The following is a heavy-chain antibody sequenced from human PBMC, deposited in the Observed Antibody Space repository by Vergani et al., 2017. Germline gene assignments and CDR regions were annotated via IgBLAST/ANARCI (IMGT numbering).Heavy chain of an antibody. J-gene: IGHJ4*02. CDR2: IKSKTDGGTT. V-gene: IGHV3-15*01. D-gene: IGHD3-3*01. CDR1: GFTFSNAW. Sequence: EVQLVESGGGLVKPGGSLRLSCAASGFTFSNAWMSWVRQAPGKGLEWVGRIKSKTDGGTTDYAAPVKDRFTISRDDSKTTLYLQMNSLKTEDTAVYYCTTPILGVVITTVDYGGQGTLVTVSS. CDR3: TTPILGVVITTVDY.